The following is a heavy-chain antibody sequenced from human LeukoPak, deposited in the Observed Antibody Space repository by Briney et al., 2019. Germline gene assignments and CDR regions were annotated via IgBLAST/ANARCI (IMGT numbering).Heavy chain of an antibody. Sequence: GGSLRLSCAASGFTFSSYAMSWVRQAPGKGLEWVSAISGSGGSTYYADSVKGRFTISRDNSKNTLYLQMNSLRAEDTAVYYCAKDKARAKYNWNLASLDYWGQGTLVTVSS. V-gene: IGHV3-23*01. D-gene: IGHD1-7*01. CDR1: GFTFSSYA. CDR3: AKDKARAKYNWNLASLDY. CDR2: ISGSGGST. J-gene: IGHJ4*02.